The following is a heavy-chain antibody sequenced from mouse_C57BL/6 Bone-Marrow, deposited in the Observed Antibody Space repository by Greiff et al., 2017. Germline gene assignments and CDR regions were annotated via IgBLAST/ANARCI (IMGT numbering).Heavy chain of an antibody. CDR2: ISSGSSTI. CDR3: ARGAQATPMDY. J-gene: IGHJ4*01. V-gene: IGHV5-17*01. D-gene: IGHD3-2*02. CDR1: GFTFSDYG. Sequence: EVKLVESGGGLVKPGGSLKLSCAASGFTFSDYGMHWVRQAPEKGLEWVAYISSGSSTIYYADTVKGRFTICRDNAKNTLFLHMTSLRSEDTAMYYCARGAQATPMDYWGQGTSVTVSS.